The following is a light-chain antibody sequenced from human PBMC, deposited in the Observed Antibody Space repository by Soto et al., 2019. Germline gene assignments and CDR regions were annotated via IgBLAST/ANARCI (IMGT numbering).Light chain of an antibody. V-gene: IGLV2-8*01. CDR1: SSDIGGYNY. J-gene: IGLJ3*02. Sequence: QSALTQPPSASGSLGQSVTISCTGTSSDIGGYNYVSWYQQHPGKAPKLMISEVTKRPSGVPDRFSGSKSGNTASLTVSGLRAEDEADYYCNSYAGSNNWVFGGGTKLTVL. CDR2: EVT. CDR3: NSYAGSNNWV.